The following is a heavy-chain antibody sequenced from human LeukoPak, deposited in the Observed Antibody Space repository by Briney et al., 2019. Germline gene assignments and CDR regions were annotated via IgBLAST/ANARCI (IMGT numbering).Heavy chain of an antibody. D-gene: IGHD1-26*01. CDR1: GDTVSSKNAA. J-gene: IGHJ4*02. CDR3: AREGVGATMAN. Sequence: SQTLSLTCAISGDTVSSKNAATNWIRQSPSRGLEWLGRTYYRSKWYNDYAVSVKSRININPDTSKNQFSLQLNSVTPEDTAVYYCAREGVGATMANWGQGTLVTVSS. V-gene: IGHV6-1*01. CDR2: TYYRSKWYN.